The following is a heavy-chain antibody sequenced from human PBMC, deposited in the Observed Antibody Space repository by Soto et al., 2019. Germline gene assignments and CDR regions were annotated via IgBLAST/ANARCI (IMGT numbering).Heavy chain of an antibody. Sequence: EVQLFESGGGLVQPGGSLRLSCAASGFTCSNYAMSWVRQAPGKGLELVSVIIGGGGNTNYADSVRGRFTISRDNSKNTLYLQMNSLRAEDTAVYYCAKYTNYYYFYYYVDVWGKGTTVTVSS. V-gene: IGHV3-23*01. CDR2: IIGGGGNT. J-gene: IGHJ6*03. CDR3: AKYTNYYYFYYYVDV. CDR1: GFTCSNYA. D-gene: IGHD4-4*01.